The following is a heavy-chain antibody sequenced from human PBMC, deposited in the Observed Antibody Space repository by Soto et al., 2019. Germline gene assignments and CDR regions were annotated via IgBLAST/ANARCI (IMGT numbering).Heavy chain of an antibody. CDR1: GGYISSGYYY. J-gene: IGHJ5*02. V-gene: IGHV4-30-4*01. CDR3: AGQYYDFWSGFRYWFDP. D-gene: IGHD3-3*01. Sequence: SETLSLTCTVSGGYISSGYYYWSWIRQPPGKGLEWIGYIYYSGSTYYNPSLKSRVTISVDTSKNQFSLKLSSVTAADTAVYYCAGQYYDFWSGFRYWFDPWGQGTLVTVSS. CDR2: IYYSGST.